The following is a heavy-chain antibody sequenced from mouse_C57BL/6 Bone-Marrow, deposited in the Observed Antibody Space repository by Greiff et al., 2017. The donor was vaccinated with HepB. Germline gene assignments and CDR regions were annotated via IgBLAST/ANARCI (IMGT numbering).Heavy chain of an antibody. CDR1: GFTFSDAW. Sequence: EVKLVESGGGLVQPGGSMKLSCAASGFTFSDAWMDWVRQSPEKGLEWVAEIRNKANNHATYYAESVKGRFTISRDDSKSSVYLQMNSLRAEDTVIYYCTNLHYYGSSQYYFDYWGQGTTLTVSS. CDR2: IRNKANNHAT. V-gene: IGHV6-6*01. J-gene: IGHJ2*01. CDR3: TNLHYYGSSQYYFDY. D-gene: IGHD1-1*01.